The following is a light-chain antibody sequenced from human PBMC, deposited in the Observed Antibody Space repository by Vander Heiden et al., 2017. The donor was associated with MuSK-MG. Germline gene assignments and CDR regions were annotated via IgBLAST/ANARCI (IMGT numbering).Light chain of an antibody. J-gene: IGLJ1*01. CDR3: AAWDHSRTGLFV. Sequence: QSVLTQPPSASGTPGQRVTIACSGSRSHTGGNFVYWYQQLPETAPKLLIYNDNPRPSGVPDRFSCSKSGTSASLAISGLRSEEGADYYCAAWDHSRTGLFVFGTGTKVTVL. V-gene: IGLV1-47*02. CDR1: RSHTGGNF. CDR2: NDN.